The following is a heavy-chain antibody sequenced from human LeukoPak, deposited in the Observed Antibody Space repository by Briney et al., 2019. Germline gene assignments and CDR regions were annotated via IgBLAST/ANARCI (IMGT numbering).Heavy chain of an antibody. CDR1: GGSFSGYY. V-gene: IGHV4-34*01. Sequence: SETLSLTCAVYGGSFSGYYWSWIRQPPGKGPEWIGEINHSGSTNYNPSLKSRVTISVDTSKNQFSLKLSSVTAADTAVYYCARRWFGKPVDYWGQGTLVTVSS. J-gene: IGHJ4*02. D-gene: IGHD3-10*01. CDR2: INHSGST. CDR3: ARRWFGKPVDY.